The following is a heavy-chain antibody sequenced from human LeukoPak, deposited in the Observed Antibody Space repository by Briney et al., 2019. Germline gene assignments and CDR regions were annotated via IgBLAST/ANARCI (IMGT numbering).Heavy chain of an antibody. CDR3: AKDRDSGSYRGTFDY. Sequence: GGSLRLSCAASGFTFSSYGMHWVRQAPGKGLEWVAVISYDGSNKYYADSVKGRFTISRDNSKNTLYLQMNSLRAEDMAVYYCAKDRDSGSYRGTFDYWGQGTLVTVSS. V-gene: IGHV3-30*18. D-gene: IGHD1-26*01. J-gene: IGHJ4*02. CDR1: GFTFSSYG. CDR2: ISYDGSNK.